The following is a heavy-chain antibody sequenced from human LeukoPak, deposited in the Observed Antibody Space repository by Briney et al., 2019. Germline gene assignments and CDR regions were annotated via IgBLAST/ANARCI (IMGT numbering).Heavy chain of an antibody. V-gene: IGHV3-7*01. CDR1: GFMFSSNW. Sequence: GGSLRLSCAASGFMFSSNWMSWVRLAPGKRLEWVANIKEDGTETYYVDSVKGRFTISRDNAKNSLYLQMNSLRVEDTAVYYCAKEGRSLQTYWGQGTLVTVSS. CDR2: IKEDGTET. D-gene: IGHD5-24*01. CDR3: AKEGRSLQTY. J-gene: IGHJ4*02.